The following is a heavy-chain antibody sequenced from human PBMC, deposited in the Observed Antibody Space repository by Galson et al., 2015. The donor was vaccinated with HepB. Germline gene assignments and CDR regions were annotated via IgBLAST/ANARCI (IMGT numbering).Heavy chain of an antibody. CDR1: GFTFSSYG. J-gene: IGHJ4*02. CDR3: AGPLHDYYDSTGGY. CDR2: IWYDGSNK. D-gene: IGHD3-22*01. Sequence: SLRLSCAASGFTFSSYGMHWVRQAPGKGLEWVAVIWYDGSNKYYADSVKGRFTISRDNAKNSLYLQMNSLRAEDTAVYYCAGPLHDYYDSTGGYWGQGTLVTVSS. V-gene: IGHV3-33*03.